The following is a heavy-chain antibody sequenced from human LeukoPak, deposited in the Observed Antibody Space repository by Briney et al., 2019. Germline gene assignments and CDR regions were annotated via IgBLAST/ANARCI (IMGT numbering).Heavy chain of an antibody. CDR1: GYSFTSYW. CDR2: IYPGDSDT. D-gene: IGHD3-22*01. Sequence: GESLKISCKGSGYSFTSYWIGWVRQMPGKGLEWMGIIYPGDSDTRYSPSFQGQVTISADKSISTAYLQWSSLKASDPAMYYCAIETRPSNYYDSSGYFGYWGQGTQVTVSS. CDR3: AIETRPSNYYDSSGYFGY. V-gene: IGHV5-51*01. J-gene: IGHJ4*02.